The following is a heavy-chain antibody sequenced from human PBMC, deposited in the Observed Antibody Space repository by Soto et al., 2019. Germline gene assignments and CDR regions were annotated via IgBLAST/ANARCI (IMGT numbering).Heavy chain of an antibody. D-gene: IGHD3-22*01. V-gene: IGHV3-33*06. CDR3: AKDDDTSSHYSLLDF. CDR1: GFTFSHYG. CDR2: TWSGGRRE. J-gene: IGHJ4*02. Sequence: QVQLVESGGGVVQPGTSLRLSCAASGFTFSHYGIHWVRQAPGKGLEWVAVTWSGGRREDYADSVRGRFTVSRDNSKTTVYLKMNSLRVEDTAVYYCAKDDDTSSHYSLLDFRGQGTLVTVSS.